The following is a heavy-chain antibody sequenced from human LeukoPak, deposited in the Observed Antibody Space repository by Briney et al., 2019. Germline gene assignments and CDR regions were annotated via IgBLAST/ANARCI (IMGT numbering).Heavy chain of an antibody. D-gene: IGHD4-17*01. CDR3: ARERSTVTTKPDAFDI. V-gene: IGHV3-30-3*01. CDR2: ISYDGSNK. CDR1: GFTFSSYA. Sequence: GGSLRLSCAASGFTFSSYAMHWVRQAPGKGLEWVAVISYDGSNKYYADSVKGRFTISRDNSKNTLYLQMNSLRAEDTAVYYCARERSTVTTKPDAFDIWGQGTMVTVSS. J-gene: IGHJ3*02.